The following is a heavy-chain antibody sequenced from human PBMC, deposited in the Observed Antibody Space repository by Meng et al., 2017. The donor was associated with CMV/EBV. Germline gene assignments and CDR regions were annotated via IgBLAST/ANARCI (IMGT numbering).Heavy chain of an antibody. Sequence: LSLTCAASGFTFSSSSMNWVRQAPGKGLEWVSSISSSSSYIYYADSVKGRFTISRDNAKNSLYLQMNSLRAEDTAVYYCARVQIPGLPQRDVVVPGYGMDVWGQGTTVTVSS. CDR2: ISSSSSYI. J-gene: IGHJ6*02. D-gene: IGHD2-2*01. CDR3: ARVQIPGLPQRDVVVPGYGMDV. CDR1: GFTFSSSS. V-gene: IGHV3-21*01.